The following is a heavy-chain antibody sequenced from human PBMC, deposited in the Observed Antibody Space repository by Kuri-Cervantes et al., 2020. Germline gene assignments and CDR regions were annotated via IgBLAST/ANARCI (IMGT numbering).Heavy chain of an antibody. CDR2: INPNSGGT. CDR1: GYTFTGYY. J-gene: IGHJ4*02. Sequence: ASVKVSCKASGYTFTGYYMYWVRQAPGQGLECMGWINPNSGGTNYAQKFQGWVTMTRDTSISAAYMELTRLRSDDTAVYYCARAENFDWLLSTFDYWGQGTLVTVSS. CDR3: ARAENFDWLLSTFDY. D-gene: IGHD3-9*01. V-gene: IGHV1-2*04.